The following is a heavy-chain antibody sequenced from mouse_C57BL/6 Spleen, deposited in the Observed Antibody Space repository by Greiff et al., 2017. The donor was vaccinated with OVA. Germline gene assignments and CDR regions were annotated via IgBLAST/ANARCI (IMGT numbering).Heavy chain of an antibody. CDR3: ERSCIPYWYFDV. CDR1: GYTFTSYW. CDR2: IDPSDSET. J-gene: IGHJ1*03. V-gene: IGHV1-52*01. Sequence: QVQLQQPGAELVRPGSSVKLSCKASGYTFTSYWMHWVKQRPIQGLEWIGNIDPSDSETHYNQKFKDKATLTVDKSSSTAYMQLSRLTSEDSAVDDCERSCIPYWYFDVWGTGTTVTVSS.